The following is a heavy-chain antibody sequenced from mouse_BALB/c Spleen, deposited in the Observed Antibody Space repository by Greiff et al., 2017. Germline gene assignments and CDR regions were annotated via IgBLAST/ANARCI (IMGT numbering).Heavy chain of an antibody. D-gene: IGHD1-1*01. CDR2: ISSGGST. V-gene: IGHV5-6-5*01. CDR1: GFTFSSYA. CDR3: AREGYYGSYAMDY. Sequence: EVHLVESGGGLVKPGGSLKLSCAASGFTFSSYAMSWVRQTPEKRLEWVASISSGGSTYYPDSVKGRFTISRDNARNILYLQMSSLRSEDTAMYYCAREGYYGSYAMDYWGQGTSVTGAS. J-gene: IGHJ4*01.